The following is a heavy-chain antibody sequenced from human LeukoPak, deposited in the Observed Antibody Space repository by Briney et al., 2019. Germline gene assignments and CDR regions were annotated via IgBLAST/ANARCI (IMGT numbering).Heavy chain of an antibody. Sequence: ASVKVSCKASGYTFTGYYMHWVRPAPGQGLEWMGWINPNSGGTNYAQKFQGRVTMTRDTSISTAYMELSRLRSDDTAVYYCARGGIAAAGIYLWYFDYWGQGTLVTVSS. CDR3: ARGGIAAAGIYLWYFDY. CDR1: GYTFTGYY. J-gene: IGHJ4*02. D-gene: IGHD6-13*01. CDR2: INPNSGGT. V-gene: IGHV1-2*02.